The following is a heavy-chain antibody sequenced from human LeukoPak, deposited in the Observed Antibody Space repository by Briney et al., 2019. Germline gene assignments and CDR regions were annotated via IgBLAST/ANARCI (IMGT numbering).Heavy chain of an antibody. J-gene: IGHJ3*02. Sequence: GGSLRLSCAASGFTFSSYSMNWVRQAPGKGLEWVSSISSRSTYTYSADSVKGRFTISRDNAKNSLYLQMNSLRAGDAAVYYCARGGLNFDAFDIWGQGTMVIVSS. V-gene: IGHV3-21*01. D-gene: IGHD1-7*01. CDR2: ISSRSTYT. CDR3: ARGGLNFDAFDI. CDR1: GFTFSSYS.